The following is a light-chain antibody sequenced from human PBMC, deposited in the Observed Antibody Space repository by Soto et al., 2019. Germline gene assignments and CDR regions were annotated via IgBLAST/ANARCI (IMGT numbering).Light chain of an antibody. CDR3: QQSYEFPWT. CDR2: GSS. V-gene: IGKV1-39*01. Sequence: DIQMTQSPSSLSASVVDRVTITFRASQSISTYVNWYQQRPGKAPKVLLFGSSSLQIGVPSRFSGSGYGTDFTLTVNNLQPEDFATYYCQQSYEFPWTFGQGTKVDIK. J-gene: IGKJ1*01. CDR1: QSISTY.